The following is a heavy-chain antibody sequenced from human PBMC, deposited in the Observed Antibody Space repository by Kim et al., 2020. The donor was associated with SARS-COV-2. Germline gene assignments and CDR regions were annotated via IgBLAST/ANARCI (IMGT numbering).Heavy chain of an antibody. D-gene: IGHD6-19*01. CDR2: TYYRSKWYN. CDR1: GDSVSSNSAA. CDR3: ARDSSFRGWYSHGMDV. V-gene: IGHV6-1*01. J-gene: IGHJ6*02. Sequence: SQTLSLTCGISGDSVSSNSAAWNWIRQSPSRGLEWLGRTYYRSKWYNDYAVFVKSRITVNPDTSKNQFSLQLNSVTPEDTAVYYCARDSSFRGWYSHGMDVWGQGTTVTVSS.